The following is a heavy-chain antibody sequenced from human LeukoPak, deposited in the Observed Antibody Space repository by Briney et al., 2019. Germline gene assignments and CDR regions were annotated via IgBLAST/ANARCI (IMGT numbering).Heavy chain of an antibody. D-gene: IGHD6-19*01. CDR3: ARGYTGGWYYFDY. CDR1: GDSISSYY. Sequence: SETLSLTCTVSGDSISSYYWNWIRRPAGKGLEWIGRISASGSTNYNPSLKSRVTMSVDTSKSQFSLWLSSVTAADTAVYYCARGYTGGWYYFDYWGQGTPVTVSS. CDR2: ISASGST. V-gene: IGHV4-4*07. J-gene: IGHJ4*02.